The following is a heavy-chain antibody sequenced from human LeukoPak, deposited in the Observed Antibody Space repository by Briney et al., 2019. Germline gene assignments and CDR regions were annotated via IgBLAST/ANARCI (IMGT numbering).Heavy chain of an antibody. CDR3: AKDQSLDYYGSGGNFDY. J-gene: IGHJ4*02. D-gene: IGHD3-10*01. CDR1: GFTFSDYY. Sequence: GGSLRLSCAASGFTFSDYYMSWIRQAPGKGLEWVSYISSSGSTIYYADSVKGRFTISRDNAKNSLYLQMNSLRAEDTAVYYCAKDQSLDYYGSGGNFDYWGQGTLVTVSS. V-gene: IGHV3-11*01. CDR2: ISSSGSTI.